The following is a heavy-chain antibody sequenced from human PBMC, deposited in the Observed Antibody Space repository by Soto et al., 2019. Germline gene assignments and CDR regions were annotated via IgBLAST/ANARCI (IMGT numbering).Heavy chain of an antibody. D-gene: IGHD6-19*01. CDR2: ISGSGGST. CDR3: AKVLRGVAGTQTKNYYYGMDV. Sequence: GGSLRLSCAASGFTFSSYAMSWVRQAPGKGLEWVSAISGSGGSTYYADSAKGRFTISRDNSKNTLYLQMNSLRAEDTAVYYCAKVLRGVAGTQTKNYYYGMDVWGQGTTVTVSS. V-gene: IGHV3-23*01. CDR1: GFTFSSYA. J-gene: IGHJ6*02.